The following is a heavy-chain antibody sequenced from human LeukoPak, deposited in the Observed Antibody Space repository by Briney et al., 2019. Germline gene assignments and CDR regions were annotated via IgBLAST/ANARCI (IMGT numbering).Heavy chain of an antibody. CDR3: ARGSSGWFDYFDC. J-gene: IGHJ4*02. D-gene: IGHD6-19*01. Sequence: GGSLRLSCAASGFTFSSYSMNWVRQAPGKGLEWVSSISSSSSYIYYADSVKGRFTISRDNAKNSLYLQMNSLRAEDTAVYYCARGSSGWFDYFDCWGQGTLVTVSS. CDR2: ISSSSSYI. CDR1: GFTFSSYS. V-gene: IGHV3-21*01.